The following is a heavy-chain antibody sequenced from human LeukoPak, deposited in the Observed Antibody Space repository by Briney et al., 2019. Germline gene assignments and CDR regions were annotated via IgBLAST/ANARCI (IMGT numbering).Heavy chain of an antibody. CDR1: GGSISSYY. V-gene: IGHV4-59*01. CDR3: ARVGYCSGGSCYSPNYYYYYYMDV. Sequence: SETLSLTCTVSGGSISSYYWSWLRQPPGKGLEWIGYIYYSGSTNYNPSLKSRVTISVDTSKNQFSLKLSSVTAADTAVYYCARVGYCSGGSCYSPNYYYYYYMDVWGKGTTVTVSS. CDR2: IYYSGST. D-gene: IGHD2-15*01. J-gene: IGHJ6*03.